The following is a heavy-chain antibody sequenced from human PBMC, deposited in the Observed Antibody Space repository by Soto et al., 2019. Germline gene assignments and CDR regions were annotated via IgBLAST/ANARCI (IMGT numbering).Heavy chain of an antibody. CDR3: ARAYWHNTWGSITAAFEP. Sequence: QVQLQESGPGVVKPSETLSLTCTVSGAAMTTYHWNLVRQSAGGGLEYIGRVSGTGSPAYNPSLKSRVTVSLAWSETHFSLTLTSVTAAATAVYYCARAYWHNTWGSITAAFEPWGPGNLVIVSS. D-gene: IGHD3-16*01. CDR1: GAAMTTYH. CDR2: VSGTGSP. V-gene: IGHV4-4*07. J-gene: IGHJ5*02.